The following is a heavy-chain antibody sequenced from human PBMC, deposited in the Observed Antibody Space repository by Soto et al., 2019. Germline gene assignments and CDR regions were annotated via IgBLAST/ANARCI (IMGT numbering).Heavy chain of an antibody. CDR1: GFTLSSCA. D-gene: IGHD4-17*01. Sequence: GGFLRLSCAASGFTLSSCAITWVRQAPGKGLEWVSAISGAGGSIYYADSVKGRFTISRDNTKNTLYLQMSSLRAEDTAVYYCAKIVSTVTTRVGIDYWGQGTLVTVSS. V-gene: IGHV3-23*01. J-gene: IGHJ4*02. CDR2: ISGAGGSI. CDR3: AKIVSTVTTRVGIDY.